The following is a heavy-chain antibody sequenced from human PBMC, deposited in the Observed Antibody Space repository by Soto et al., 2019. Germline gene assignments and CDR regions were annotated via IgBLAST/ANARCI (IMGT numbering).Heavy chain of an antibody. V-gene: IGHV4-31*03. CDR1: GGSINNCGFY. D-gene: IGHD4-17*01. Sequence: SETLSLTCTVSGGSINNCGFYWTWIRQHPEKGLEWLGYIYYSGATYYNPNPSLKSRLTISIDTSKNQFSLRLSSVTAADSAVYYCARDLPPGRGSYGYVMDVWGQGATVTVSS. CDR3: ARDLPPGRGSYGYVMDV. CDR2: IYYSGAT. J-gene: IGHJ6*02.